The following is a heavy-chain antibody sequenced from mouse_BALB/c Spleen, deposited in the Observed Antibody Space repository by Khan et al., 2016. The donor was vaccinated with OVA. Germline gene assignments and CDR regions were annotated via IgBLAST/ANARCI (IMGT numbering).Heavy chain of an antibody. J-gene: IGHJ4*01. Sequence: QIQLVQSGPELKKPGETVKISCKASGYTFTNYGMNWVKQAPGKGLEWMGWINTYTGDPTYADDFRGRSAFSLETSASTANLQINILKNENTATYFCARPPYFSYVMVYWGQGTSVPASS. CDR2: INTYTGDP. CDR3: ARPPYFSYVMVY. V-gene: IGHV9-3-1*01. D-gene: IGHD2-10*01. CDR1: GYTFTNYG.